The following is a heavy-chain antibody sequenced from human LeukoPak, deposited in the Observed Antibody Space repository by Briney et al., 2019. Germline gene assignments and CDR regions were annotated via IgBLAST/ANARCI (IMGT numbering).Heavy chain of an antibody. D-gene: IGHD2-2*01. CDR1: GFTFSDYH. J-gene: IGHJ3*02. Sequence: PGGSLRLSCVVSGFTFSDYHMNWVRQAPGKGLEWVSSISTSNSYIYYADSVKGRFTISRDNAKNSLYLQMNSLRAEDTAVYYCARGLSVVVPAAIDYGDYSSGDIWGQGTMVTVSS. V-gene: IGHV3-21*01. CDR3: ARGLSVVVPAAIDYGDYSSGDI. CDR2: ISTSNSYI.